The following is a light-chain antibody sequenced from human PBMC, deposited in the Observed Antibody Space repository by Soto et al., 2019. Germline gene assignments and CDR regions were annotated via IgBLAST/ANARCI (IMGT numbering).Light chain of an antibody. V-gene: IGLV2-14*03. J-gene: IGLJ2*01. CDR3: SSYSSSSPVV. CDR1: SSDVGGYNY. Sequence: QSALTQPASVSGSPGQSITISCTGTSSDVGGYNYVSWYQQHTGKAPKLMIYDVRDRPSGVSNRFSGSKSGKTASLTISGLQAEDEADYYCSSYSSSSPVVFGGGTQLTVL. CDR2: DVR.